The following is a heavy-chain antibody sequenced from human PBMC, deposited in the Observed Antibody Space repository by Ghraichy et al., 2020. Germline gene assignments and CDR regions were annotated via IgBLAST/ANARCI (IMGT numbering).Heavy chain of an antibody. D-gene: IGHD7-27*01. J-gene: IGHJ3*02. V-gene: IGHV4-39*01. CDR3: AARLGYDAFDI. Sequence: SETLSLTCTVSGGSISSSSYYWGWIRQPPGKGLEWIGSLYYSGSTYYNPSLNSRVTMSVDASKNQFSLKLSSVTAADTAVYYCAARLGYDAFDIWGQGTMVTVSS. CDR2: LYYSGST. CDR1: GGSISSSSYY.